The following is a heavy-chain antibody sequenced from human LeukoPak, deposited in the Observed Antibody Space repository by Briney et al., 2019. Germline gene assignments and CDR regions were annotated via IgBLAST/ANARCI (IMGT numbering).Heavy chain of an antibody. CDR1: GYSFTSNY. Sequence: ASVKVSCKASGYSFTSNYIHWVRQAPGQGLEWMGMIYPRDGSTSYAQKFQGRVTVTRDTSTSTVHMELSGLRSEDTAVYYCARAQEAFDYWGQGTLVTVSS. V-gene: IGHV1-46*01. J-gene: IGHJ4*02. CDR2: IYPRDGST. CDR3: ARAQEAFDY.